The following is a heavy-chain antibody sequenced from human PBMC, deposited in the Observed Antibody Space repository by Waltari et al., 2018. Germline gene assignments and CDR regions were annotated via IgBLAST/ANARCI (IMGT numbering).Heavy chain of an antibody. D-gene: IGHD6-19*01. CDR2: VDPEDGET. Sequence: EVQLLQSGAELKEPGTTVRISCKASGCTFSDYYIHWVQQAPGKGLRWMGLVDPEDGETIYADNFQGRVTISADTSTDTAFMELSSLRSEDTAVFYCATALGDSSSASRPFDFWGQGTMITVSS. J-gene: IGHJ3*01. V-gene: IGHV1-69-2*01. CDR1: GCTFSDYY. CDR3: ATALGDSSSASRPFDF.